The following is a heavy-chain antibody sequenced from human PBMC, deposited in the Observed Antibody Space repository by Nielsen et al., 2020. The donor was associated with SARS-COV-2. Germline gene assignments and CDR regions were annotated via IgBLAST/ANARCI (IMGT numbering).Heavy chain of an antibody. J-gene: IGHJ4*02. CDR3: ARSAAGATIPGY. Sequence: SETLSLTCTVSGGSISSGDYCWSWIRQPPGKGLEWIGYIYYSGSTYYNPSLKSRVTISVDTSKNQFSLKLSSVTAADTAVYYCARSAAGATIPGYWGQGTLVTVSS. V-gene: IGHV4-30-4*01. CDR2: IYYSGST. D-gene: IGHD1-26*01. CDR1: GGSISSGDYC.